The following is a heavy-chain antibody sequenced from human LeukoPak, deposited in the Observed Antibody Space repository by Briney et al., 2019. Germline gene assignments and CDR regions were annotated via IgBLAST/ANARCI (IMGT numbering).Heavy chain of an antibody. J-gene: IGHJ6*02. Sequence: GASVKVSCKASGGTFSSYAISWVRQAPGQGLEWMGGIIPIFGTANYAQKFQGRVTITADESTSTAYMELSSLRSEDTAVYYCARRELEVKTSYYYYGMDVWGQGTTVTVSS. D-gene: IGHD1-1*01. CDR1: GGTFSSYA. CDR3: ARRELEVKTSYYYYGMDV. CDR2: IIPIFGTA. V-gene: IGHV1-69*13.